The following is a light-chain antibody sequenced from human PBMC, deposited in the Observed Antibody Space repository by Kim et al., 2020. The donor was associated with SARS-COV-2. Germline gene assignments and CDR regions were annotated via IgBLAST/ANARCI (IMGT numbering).Light chain of an antibody. CDR1: QSVFNH. Sequence: DIHMTQSPSSLSASVGDRVTITCRASQSVFNHLNWYQHKPGRAPELLIYGTSNLHSGVPSRFSGSGFGTDFTLTITSLQPEDSATYYCQQSYSTPPHTFGQGTKVDIK. J-gene: IGKJ2*01. CDR3: QQSYSTPPHT. V-gene: IGKV1-39*01. CDR2: GTS.